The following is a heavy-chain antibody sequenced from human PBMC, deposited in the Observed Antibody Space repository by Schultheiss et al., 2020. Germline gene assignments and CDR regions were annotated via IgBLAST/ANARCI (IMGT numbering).Heavy chain of an antibody. CDR2: IYYSGST. Sequence: SETLSLACTVSGGSISSYYWSWIRQPPGKGLEWIGYIYYSGSTNYNPSLKSRVTISVDRSKNQFSLKLSSVTAADTAVYYCASYTYGGLWYWGQGTLVTVSS. D-gene: IGHD5-24*01. CDR1: GGSISSYY. J-gene: IGHJ4*02. CDR3: ASYTYGGLWY. V-gene: IGHV4-59*12.